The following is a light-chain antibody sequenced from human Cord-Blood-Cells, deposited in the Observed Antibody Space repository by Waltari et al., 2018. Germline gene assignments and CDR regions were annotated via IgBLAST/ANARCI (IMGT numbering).Light chain of an antibody. CDR3: QQYNNWPPVYT. J-gene: IGKJ2*01. CDR2: GAS. V-gene: IGKV3-15*01. Sequence: EIVLTQPPATLSVSPGDRASLSCRASQSVSSNLAWYQQKPGQAPRPLIYGASTRATGIPARFSGSGSGTEFTLTISSLQSEDFAVYYCQQYNNWPPVYTFGQGTKREIK. CDR1: QSVSSN.